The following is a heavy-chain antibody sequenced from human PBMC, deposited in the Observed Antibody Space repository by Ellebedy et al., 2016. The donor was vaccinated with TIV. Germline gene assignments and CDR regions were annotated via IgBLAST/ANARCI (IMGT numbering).Heavy chain of an antibody. Sequence: ASVKVSCKASGYTFTGYQMHWVRQAPGQGLEWMGWIIPDSGDTNSGQRFQGRVSMTRDTSISTAYMELSRLRSDDKAVYYCARAVDVQGDYGMDVWGQGTTVTVSS. CDR3: ARAVDVQGDYGMDV. J-gene: IGHJ6*02. V-gene: IGHV1-2*02. D-gene: IGHD3-16*01. CDR2: IIPDSGDT. CDR1: GYTFTGYQ.